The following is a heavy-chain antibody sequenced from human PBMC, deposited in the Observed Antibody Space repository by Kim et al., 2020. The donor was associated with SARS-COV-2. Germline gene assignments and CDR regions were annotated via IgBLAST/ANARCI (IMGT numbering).Heavy chain of an antibody. V-gene: IGHV3-33*05. D-gene: IGHD6-13*01. CDR2: ISYDGSNK. Sequence: GGSLRLSCAASGFTFSSYGMHWVRQAPGKGLEWVAVISYDGSNKYYADSVKGRFTISRDNSKNTLYLQMNSLRAEDTAVYYCARSAARAEALDYWGQGTLVTVSS. J-gene: IGHJ4*02. CDR1: GFTFSSYG. CDR3: ARSAARAEALDY.